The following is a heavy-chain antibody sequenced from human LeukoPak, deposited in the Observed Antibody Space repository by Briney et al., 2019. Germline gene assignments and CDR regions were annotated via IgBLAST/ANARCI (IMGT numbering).Heavy chain of an antibody. CDR3: ARFNRYCGGDCYSFDY. CDR2: IYYSGST. Sequence: SETLSLTCTVSGGSISSSSYYWGWIRQPPGKGLEWIGSIYYSGSTYYNPSLKSRVTISVDTSKNQFSLKLSSVTAADTAVYYCARFNRYCGGDCYSFDYWGQGTLVTVSS. J-gene: IGHJ4*02. CDR1: GGSISSSSYY. D-gene: IGHD2-21*01. V-gene: IGHV4-39*01.